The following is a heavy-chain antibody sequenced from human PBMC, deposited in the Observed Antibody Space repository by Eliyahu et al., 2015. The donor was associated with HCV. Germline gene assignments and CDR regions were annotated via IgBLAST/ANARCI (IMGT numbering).Heavy chain of an antibody. CDR3: ARQGQTYAFDY. Sequence: EVQLVQSGAEVKKAGESLKISCXGSGYSFTNYWIGWVRQMPGKGLEWMGIIYLGDSDTXYSPSFQDQVTISADKSISTAYLQWSSLKASDTAMYYCARQGQTYAFDYWGQGTLVTVSS. V-gene: IGHV5-51*01. CDR1: GYSFTNYW. CDR2: IYLGDSDT. J-gene: IGHJ4*02.